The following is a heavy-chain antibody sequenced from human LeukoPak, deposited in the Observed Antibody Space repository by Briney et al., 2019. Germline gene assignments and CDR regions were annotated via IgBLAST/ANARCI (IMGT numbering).Heavy chain of an antibody. CDR3: ARVSSSWYQDWYFDL. Sequence: SETLSLTCTVSGGSISRSSYYWGWIRQPPGKGLEWIGRIYTSGSPNYNPSLKSRVTMSVDTSKNQFSLKLSSVTAADTAVYYCARVSSSWYQDWYFDLWGQGTLVTVSS. D-gene: IGHD6-13*01. V-gene: IGHV4-39*07. J-gene: IGHJ2*01. CDR1: GGSISRSSYY. CDR2: IYTSGSP.